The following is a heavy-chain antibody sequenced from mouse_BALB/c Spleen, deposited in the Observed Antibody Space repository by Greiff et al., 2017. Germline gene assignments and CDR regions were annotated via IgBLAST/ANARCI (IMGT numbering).Heavy chain of an antibody. CDR3: ARGLPSMDY. D-gene: IGHD2-2*01. Sequence: VQLQQSGAELVRPGVSVKISCKGSGYTFTDYAMHWVKQSHAKSLEWIGVISTYYGDASYNQKFKGKATMTVDKSSSTAYMELARLTSEDSAIYYCARGLPSMDYWGQGTSVTVSS. V-gene: IGHV1S137*01. CDR1: GYTFTDYA. J-gene: IGHJ4*01. CDR2: ISTYYGDA.